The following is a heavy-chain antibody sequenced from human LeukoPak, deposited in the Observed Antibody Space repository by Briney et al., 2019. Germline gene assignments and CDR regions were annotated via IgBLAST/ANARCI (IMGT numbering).Heavy chain of an antibody. CDR2: INPNSGGT. Sequence: ASVKVSCKASGYTFTGYYMHWVRQAPGQGLEWMGRINPNSGGTNYAQKFQGRVTMTRDTSISTAYMELSRLRSDDTAVYYCARVLGYYDSSDHLDYWGQGTLVTVSS. CDR3: ARVLGYYDSSDHLDY. V-gene: IGHV1-2*06. J-gene: IGHJ4*02. D-gene: IGHD3-22*01. CDR1: GYTFTGYY.